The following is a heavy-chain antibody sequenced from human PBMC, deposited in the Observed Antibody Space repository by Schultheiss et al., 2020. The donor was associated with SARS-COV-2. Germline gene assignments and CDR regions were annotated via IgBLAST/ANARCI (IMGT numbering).Heavy chain of an antibody. J-gene: IGHJ2*01. V-gene: IGHV3-30*03. Sequence: LSLTCAASGFTFSSYGMHWVRQAPGKGLEWVAVISYDGSNKYYADSVKGRFTISRDNSKNTLYLQMNSLRAEDTAVYYCARGALGYCTGGVCPPWYFDLWGRGTLVTVSS. D-gene: IGHD2-8*02. CDR1: GFTFSSYG. CDR2: ISYDGSNK. CDR3: ARGALGYCTGGVCPPWYFDL.